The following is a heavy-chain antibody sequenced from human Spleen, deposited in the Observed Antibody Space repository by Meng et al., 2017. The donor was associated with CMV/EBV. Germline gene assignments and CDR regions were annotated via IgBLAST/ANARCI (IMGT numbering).Heavy chain of an antibody. V-gene: IGHV3-11*01. J-gene: IGHJ4*02. Sequence: GESLKISCAASGFTFNYFYMAWIRQTPGKGLEWLSCISSSGNTVYYADSVKGRFTISRDNAKSSLYLQMNSLRVEDTALYYCARDPATTFGVVYFDYWGRGTPVTVSS. D-gene: IGHD3-3*01. CDR3: ARDPATTFGVVYFDY. CDR2: ISSSGNTV. CDR1: GFTFNYFY.